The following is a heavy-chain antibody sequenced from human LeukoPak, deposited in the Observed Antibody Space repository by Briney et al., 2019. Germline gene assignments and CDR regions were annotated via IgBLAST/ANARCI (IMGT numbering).Heavy chain of an antibody. D-gene: IGHD1-26*01. CDR1: GFTFSSYS. V-gene: IGHV3-21*01. Sequence: PGGSLSLSCAASGFTFSSYSMTWVGQAPGKGLEWVSSITSSSTYIYYADSVKGRFTISRDNAKNSLYLQMNSLRAEDTAVYYCARAVGSYLFQHWGQGTLVTVSS. CDR2: ITSSSTYI. CDR3: ARAVGSYLFQH. J-gene: IGHJ1*01.